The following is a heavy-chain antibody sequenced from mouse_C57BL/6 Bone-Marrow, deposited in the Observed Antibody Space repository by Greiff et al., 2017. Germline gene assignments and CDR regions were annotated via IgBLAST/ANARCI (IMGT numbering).Heavy chain of an antibody. CDR2: IDPENGDT. D-gene: IGHD1-1*01. V-gene: IGHV14-4*01. J-gene: IGHJ3*01. CDR3: TVFYYGSMWFAY. CDR1: GFNIKDDY. Sequence: EVQVEESGAELVRPGASVKLSCTASGFNIKDDYMHWVKQRPEQGLEWIGWIDPENGDTEYASKFQGKATITADTSSNTAYLQLSSLTSEDTAVYYCTVFYYGSMWFAYWGQGTLVTVSA.